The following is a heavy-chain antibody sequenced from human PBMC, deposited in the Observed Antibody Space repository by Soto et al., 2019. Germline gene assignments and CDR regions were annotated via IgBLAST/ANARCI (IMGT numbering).Heavy chain of an antibody. J-gene: IGHJ6*02. CDR2: ISSSSSYI. CDR1: GFTFSTYT. D-gene: IGHD6-13*01. Sequence: PGGSLRLSCAASGFTFSTYTMNWVRQAPGKGLEWVSSISSSSSYIYYADSVKGRFTISRDNAKNSLYLQMNSLRAEDTAVYYCASPIYSTSSYYYNGMDVWGQGTTVTV. V-gene: IGHV3-21*01. CDR3: ASPIYSTSSYYYNGMDV.